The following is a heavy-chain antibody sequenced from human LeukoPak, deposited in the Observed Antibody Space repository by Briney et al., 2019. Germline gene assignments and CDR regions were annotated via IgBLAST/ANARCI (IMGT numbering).Heavy chain of an antibody. V-gene: IGHV4-34*01. CDR1: GGSFSGYY. CDR3: ARAGYYYDSSGRSHYFDY. Sequence: ETLSLTCAVYGGSFSGYYWSWIRQPPGKGLEWIGEINHSGSTNYNPSLKRRVTISVDTSKNQFSLKLSSVTAADTAVYYCARAGYYYDSSGRSHYFDYWGQGTLVTVSS. J-gene: IGHJ4*02. CDR2: INHSGST. D-gene: IGHD3-22*01.